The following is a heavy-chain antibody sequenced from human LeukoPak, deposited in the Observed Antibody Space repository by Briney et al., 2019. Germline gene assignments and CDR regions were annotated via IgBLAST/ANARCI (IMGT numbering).Heavy chain of an antibody. CDR1: GFTFSSYA. CDR3: ARRTEDTAMVTDEPFDY. Sequence: GGSLRLSCAASGFTFSSYAMSWVRQAPGKGLEWVANIKQDGSETYYMDSVKGRFTISRDNAKNSLYLQMNSLRADDTAVYYCARRTEDTAMVTDEPFDYWGQGTLVTVSS. D-gene: IGHD5-18*01. J-gene: IGHJ4*02. CDR2: IKQDGSET. V-gene: IGHV3-7*01.